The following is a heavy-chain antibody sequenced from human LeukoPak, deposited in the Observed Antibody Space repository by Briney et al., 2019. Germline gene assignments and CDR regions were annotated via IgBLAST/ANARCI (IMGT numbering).Heavy chain of an antibody. CDR2: ITGNGDTT. CDR3: AKDQRPYYYDSSGYSYAFDI. J-gene: IGHJ3*02. CDR1: GFTFSSYP. V-gene: IGHV3-23*01. Sequence: GGALRLSCTASGFTFSSYPMYWVRQAPGKGLEWVSAITGNGDTTYYADSMKGRFTLSRDNSKNTLYLQMSSLRAEDTAVYYCAKDQRPYYYDSSGYSYAFDIWGQGTMVTVSS. D-gene: IGHD3-22*01.